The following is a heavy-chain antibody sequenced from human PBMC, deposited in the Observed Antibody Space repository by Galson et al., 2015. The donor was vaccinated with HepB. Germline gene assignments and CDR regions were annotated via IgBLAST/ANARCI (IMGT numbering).Heavy chain of an antibody. CDR1: GGTFSSYA. V-gene: IGHV1-69*10. CDR2: IIPILGIA. CDR3: ARGDLEITIFGVVPGLYYYYMDV. J-gene: IGHJ6*03. Sequence: SVKVSCKASGGTFSSYAISWVRQAPGQGLEWMGGIIPILGIANYAQKFQGRVTITADKSTSTAYMELSSLRSEDTAVYYCARGDLEITIFGVVPGLYYYYMDVWGKGTTVTVSS. D-gene: IGHD3-3*01.